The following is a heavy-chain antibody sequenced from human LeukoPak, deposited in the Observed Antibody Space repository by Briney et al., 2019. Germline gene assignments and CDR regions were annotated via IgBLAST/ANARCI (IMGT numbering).Heavy chain of an antibody. D-gene: IGHD1-26*01. Sequence: ASVKVSCKASGYTFTTSYIHWVRQAPGQGLEWMGIINPTGGSTTYAQKFQGRVTMTRDTSTSTVFMEVNSLRASDTAMYYCARFQGGSELGDYWGQGTPVTVSS. V-gene: IGHV1-46*01. CDR3: ARFQGGSELGDY. CDR1: GYTFTTSY. CDR2: INPTGGST. J-gene: IGHJ4*02.